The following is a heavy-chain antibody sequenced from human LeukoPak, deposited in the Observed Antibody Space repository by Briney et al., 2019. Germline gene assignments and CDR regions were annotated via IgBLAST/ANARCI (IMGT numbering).Heavy chain of an antibody. CDR1: GGTFSSYA. V-gene: IGHV1-69*17. J-gene: IGHJ5*02. Sequence: ASLRVSCTASGGTFSSYAISWVRQAPGQGLEWMGGIIPIFGIANYAQKFQGRVTITADKSTSTAYMELSSLRSEDTAVYYCARGPIQLWLLGPSEGTNWFDPWGQGTLVTVSS. D-gene: IGHD5-18*01. CDR2: IIPIFGIA. CDR3: ARGPIQLWLLGPSEGTNWFDP.